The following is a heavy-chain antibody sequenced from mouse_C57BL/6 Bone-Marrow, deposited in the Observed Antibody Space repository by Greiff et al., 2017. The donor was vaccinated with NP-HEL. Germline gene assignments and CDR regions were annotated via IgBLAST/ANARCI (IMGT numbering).Heavy chain of an antibody. CDR3: ASPRTTVVGGFAY. J-gene: IGHJ3*01. CDR2: IYPSDSET. CDR1: GYTFTSYW. Sequence: QVQLQQPGAELVRPGSSVKLSCKASGYTFTSYWMDWVKQRPGQGLEWIGNIYPSDSETHYNQKFKDKATLTVDKSSSTAYMQLSGLTSEDSAVYYCASPRTTVVGGFAYWGQGTLVTVSA. V-gene: IGHV1-61*01. D-gene: IGHD1-1*01.